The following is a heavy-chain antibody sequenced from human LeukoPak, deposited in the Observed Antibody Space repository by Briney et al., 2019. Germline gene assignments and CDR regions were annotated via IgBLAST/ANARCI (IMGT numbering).Heavy chain of an antibody. V-gene: IGHV4-34*01. Sequence: SETLSLTCAVYGGSFSGYYWSWIRQPPGKGLEWIGEINHSGSTNYNPSLKSRVTISVDTSKNQFSLKLCSVTAADTAVYYCARVAATLFPPYYYYYGMDVWGQGTTVTVSS. CDR2: INHSGST. J-gene: IGHJ6*02. D-gene: IGHD2-15*01. CDR3: ARVAATLFPPYYYYYGMDV. CDR1: GGSFSGYY.